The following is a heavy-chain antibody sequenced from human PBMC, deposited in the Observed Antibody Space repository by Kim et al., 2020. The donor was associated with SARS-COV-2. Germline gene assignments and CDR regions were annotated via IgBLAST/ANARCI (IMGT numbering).Heavy chain of an antibody. Sequence: SETLSLTCTVSGGSISSGDYYWSWIRQPPGKGLEWIGYIYYTGSSHYNPSLNSRVTISIDTSKNQFSLKLSSVTAADTAVYYCARGPPIGGGDCYSHWGQGTLLTVSS. CDR1: GGSISSGDYY. CDR2: IYYTGSS. J-gene: IGHJ4*02. D-gene: IGHD2-21*02. V-gene: IGHV4-30-4*01. CDR3: ARGPPIGGGDCYSH.